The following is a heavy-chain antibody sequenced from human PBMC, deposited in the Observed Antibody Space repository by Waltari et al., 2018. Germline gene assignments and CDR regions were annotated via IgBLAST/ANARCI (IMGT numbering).Heavy chain of an antibody. J-gene: IGHJ4*02. CDR2: IIPVLGRA. CDR3: ATDKIDTPMTRYLDS. CDR1: GGSFNSRP. V-gene: IGHV1-69*02. Sequence: QVHLVQSGAEVQQPGSSVKVSCKASGGSFNSRPVSWVRQAPGQGLEWMGRIIPVLGRAEYSQKFQGRVTITAGRSTGTSYMELRSLRSEDTAVYYCATDKIDTPMTRYLDSWGQGSLVTVSS.